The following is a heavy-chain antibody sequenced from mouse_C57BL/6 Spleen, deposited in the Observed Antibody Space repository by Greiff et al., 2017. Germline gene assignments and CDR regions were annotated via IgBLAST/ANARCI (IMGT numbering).Heavy chain of an antibody. Sequence: DVKLQESGGGLVKPGGSLKLSCAASGFTFSDYGMHWVRQAPEKGLEWVAYISSGSSTIYYADTVKGRFTISRDNAKNTLFLQMTSLRSEDTAMYYCARGGTGTWDYWGQGTTLTVSS. CDR3: ARGGTGTWDY. J-gene: IGHJ2*01. CDR2: ISSGSSTI. CDR1: GFTFSDYG. V-gene: IGHV5-17*01. D-gene: IGHD4-1*01.